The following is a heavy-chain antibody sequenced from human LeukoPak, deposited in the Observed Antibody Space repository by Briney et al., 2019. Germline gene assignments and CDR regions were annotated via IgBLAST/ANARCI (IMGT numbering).Heavy chain of an antibody. V-gene: IGHV4-4*07. CDR3: ARGAATTVTTWSWDYYYMDV. D-gene: IGHD4-17*01. CDR1: GGSISSYY. CDR2: IYTSGST. J-gene: IGHJ6*03. Sequence: PSETLSLTCTVSGGSISSYYWSWLRQPAGKGLEWIGRIYTSGSTNYNPSLKSRVTMSVDTSKNQFSLKLSSVTAADTAVYCCARGAATTVTTWSWDYYYMDVWGKGTTVTVSS.